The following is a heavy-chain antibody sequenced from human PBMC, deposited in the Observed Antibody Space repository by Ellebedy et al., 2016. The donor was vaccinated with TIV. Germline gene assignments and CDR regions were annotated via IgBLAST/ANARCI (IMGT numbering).Heavy chain of an antibody. J-gene: IGHJ4*02. Sequence: MPSETLSLTCAVYGGSFSDYYWSWIRQPPGKGLEWIGEINHSGSTNYNPSLKSRVTISVDTSKNQFSLKLTSVTAADTAVYYCTRGGRLVDYWGQGTLVTVSS. V-gene: IGHV4-34*01. CDR1: GGSFSDYY. CDR2: INHSGST. D-gene: IGHD2-8*02. CDR3: TRGGRLVDY.